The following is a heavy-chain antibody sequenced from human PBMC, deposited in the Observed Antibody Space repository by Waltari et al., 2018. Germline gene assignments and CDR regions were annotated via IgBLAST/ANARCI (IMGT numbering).Heavy chain of an antibody. D-gene: IGHD6-6*01. CDR2: INHSGST. Sequence: QVQLQQWGAGLLKPSETLSLTCAVYGGSFSGYYWSWIRQPPGKGLEWMGEINHSGSTHYNPSLKRRVTISVDTSKNQFSLKLSSVTASDTAVYYCASVRSSIAALVNYYYMDVWGKGTTVTISS. J-gene: IGHJ6*03. V-gene: IGHV4-34*01. CDR1: GGSFSGYY. CDR3: ASVRSSIAALVNYYYMDV.